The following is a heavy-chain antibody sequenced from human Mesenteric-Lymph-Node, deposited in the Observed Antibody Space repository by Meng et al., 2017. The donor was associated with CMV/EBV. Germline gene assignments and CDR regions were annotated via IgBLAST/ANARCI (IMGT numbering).Heavy chain of an antibody. D-gene: IGHD7-27*01. J-gene: IGHJ6*02. CDR1: GFTFSNVW. CDR3: ARALTGYYYYGMDV. CDR2: IYIGGTT. Sequence: GESLKISCAASGFTFSNVWMNWVRQAPGKGLEWVSVIYIGGTTYYADSVKGRFTISRDNSKNTLYLQMNSLRAEDTAVYYCARALTGYYYYGMDVWGQGATVTVSS. V-gene: IGHV3-53*01.